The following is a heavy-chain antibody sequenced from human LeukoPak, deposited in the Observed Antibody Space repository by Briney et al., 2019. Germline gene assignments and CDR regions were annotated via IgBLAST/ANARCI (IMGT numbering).Heavy chain of an antibody. CDR2: IIPIFGTA. Sequence: ASVKVSCKASGGTFISYAISWVRQAPGQGLEWMGGIIPIFGTANYAQKFQGRVTITADESTSTAYMELSSLRSEDTAVYYCARGELRSGYSYGPIDYWGQGTLVTVSS. D-gene: IGHD5-18*01. J-gene: IGHJ4*02. CDR1: GGTFISYA. CDR3: ARGELRSGYSYGPIDY. V-gene: IGHV1-69*01.